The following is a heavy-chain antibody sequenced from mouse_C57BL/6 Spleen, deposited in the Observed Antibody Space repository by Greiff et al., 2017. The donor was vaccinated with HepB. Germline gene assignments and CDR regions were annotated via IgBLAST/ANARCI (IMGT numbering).Heavy chain of an antibody. J-gene: IGHJ3*01. V-gene: IGHV1-5*01. D-gene: IGHD4-1*01. CDR1: GYTFTSYW. CDR3: TRGRPGSPAWFAY. Sequence: VQLQQSGTVLARPGASVKMSCKTSGYTFTSYWMHWVKQRPGQGLEWIGAIYPGNSDTSYNQKFKGKAKLTAVTSASTAYMELSSLTNEDSAVYYCTRGRPGSPAWFAYWGQGTLVTVSA. CDR2: IYPGNSDT.